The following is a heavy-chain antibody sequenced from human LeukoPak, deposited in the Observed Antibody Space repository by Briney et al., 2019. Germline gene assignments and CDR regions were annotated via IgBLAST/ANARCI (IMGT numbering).Heavy chain of an antibody. CDR3: ARHQRRQLASGDYYGMDV. J-gene: IGHJ6*02. CDR2: ISSSSSTI. V-gene: IGHV3-48*02. Sequence: GGSLRLSCAASGFTFSSYSMNWVRQAPGKGLEWVSYISSSSSTIYYADSVKGRFTISRDNAKNSLYLQMNSLRDEDTAVYYCARHQRRQLASGDYYGMDVWGQGTTVTVSS. CDR1: GFTFSSYS. D-gene: IGHD6-13*01.